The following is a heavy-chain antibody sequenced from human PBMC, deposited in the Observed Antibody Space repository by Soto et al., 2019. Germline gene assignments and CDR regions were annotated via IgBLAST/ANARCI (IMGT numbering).Heavy chain of an antibody. Sequence: ASVKVSCKASGYTFTSYGISWVRQAPGQGLEWMGWISAYNGNTNYAQKLQGRVTMTTDTSTSTAYMELRSLRSDDTAVYYCARGRDYYDSSGYAPRIRYYFDYWGQGTLVLGSA. D-gene: IGHD3-22*01. V-gene: IGHV1-18*01. CDR3: ARGRDYYDSSGYAPRIRYYFDY. J-gene: IGHJ4*02. CDR2: ISAYNGNT. CDR1: GYTFTSYG.